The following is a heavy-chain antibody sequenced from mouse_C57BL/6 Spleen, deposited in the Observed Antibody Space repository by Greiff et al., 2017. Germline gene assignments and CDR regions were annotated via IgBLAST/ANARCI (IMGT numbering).Heavy chain of an antibody. CDR1: GYTFTSYW. Sequence: QVQLLQPGAELVKPGASVKLSCKASGYTFTSYWMHWVKQRPGQGLEWIGMIHPNSGSTNYNEKFNIKSTLTVDKDSSTAYMQLSSLTSEDSAVYYYAGRRGATVGAHWYFDDWGTGTTVTVSS. V-gene: IGHV1-64*01. CDR3: AGRRGATVGAHWYFDD. CDR2: IHPNSGST. D-gene: IGHD1-1*01. J-gene: IGHJ1*03.